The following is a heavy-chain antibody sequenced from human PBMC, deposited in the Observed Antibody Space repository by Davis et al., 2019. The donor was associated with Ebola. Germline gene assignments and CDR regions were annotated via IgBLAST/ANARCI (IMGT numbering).Heavy chain of an antibody. CDR1: GFTVSSNY. CDR2: IYSGGSI. CDR3: ARELELTGTTDVDYYGMDV. Sequence: PGGSLRLSCAASGFTVSSNYMSWVRQAPGKGLEWVSVIYSGGSIYYADSVKGRFTISRDNAKNSLYLQMNSLRAEDTAVYYCARELELTGTTDVDYYGMDVWGQGTTVTVSS. V-gene: IGHV3-53*01. J-gene: IGHJ6*02. D-gene: IGHD1-7*01.